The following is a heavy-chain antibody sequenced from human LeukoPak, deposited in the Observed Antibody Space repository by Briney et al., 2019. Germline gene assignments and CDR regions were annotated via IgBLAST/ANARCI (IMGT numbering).Heavy chain of an antibody. CDR1: GGSFSGYY. CDR2: INHSGST. CDR3: ARGRWLPWYPFDY. V-gene: IGHV4-34*01. J-gene: IGHJ4*02. Sequence: TSETLSLTCAVYGGSFSGYYWSWIRQPPGKGLEWIGEINHSGSTNYNPSLKSRVTISVDTSKNQFSLKLSSVTAADTAVYYCARGRWLPWYPFDYWGQGTLVTVSS. D-gene: IGHD5-24*01.